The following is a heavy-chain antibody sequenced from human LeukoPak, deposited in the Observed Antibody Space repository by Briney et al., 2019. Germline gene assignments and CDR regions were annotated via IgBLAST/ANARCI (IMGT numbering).Heavy chain of an antibody. CDR2: MNPNSGNT. V-gene: IGHV1-8*01. CDR3: AREHRPRGPASSFDY. Sequence: GASVKVSCKASGYTFTSYDINWVRQATGQGLEWMGWMNPNSGNTGYAQKFQGRVTMTRNISISTAYMELSSLRSEDTAVYYCAREHRPRGPASSFDYWGQGTLVTVSS. D-gene: IGHD2-2*01. CDR1: GYTFTSYD. J-gene: IGHJ4*02.